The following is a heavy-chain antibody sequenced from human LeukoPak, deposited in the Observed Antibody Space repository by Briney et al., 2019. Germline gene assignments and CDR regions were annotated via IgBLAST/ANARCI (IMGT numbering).Heavy chain of an antibody. V-gene: IGHV3-48*03. CDR3: ARNTVEMATIHFDY. CDR1: GFTFSSYE. D-gene: IGHD5-24*01. Sequence: GGSLRLSCAASGFTFSSYEMNWVRQAPGKGLEWVSYISSSGSTIYYADSVKGRFTISRDNAKNSLYLQMNSLRAEDTAVYYWARNTVEMATIHFDYWGQGTLVTVSS. CDR2: ISSSGSTI. J-gene: IGHJ4*02.